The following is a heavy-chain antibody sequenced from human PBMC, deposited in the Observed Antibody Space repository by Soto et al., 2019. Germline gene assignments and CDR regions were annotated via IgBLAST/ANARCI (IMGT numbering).Heavy chain of an antibody. CDR2: ISSSSSTI. V-gene: IGHV3-48*01. J-gene: IGHJ6*03. CDR1: GFTFSSYS. D-gene: IGHD3-3*01. Sequence: GGSLRLSCAASGFTFSSYSMNWVRQAPGKGLEWVSYISSSSSTIYYADSVKGRFTISRDNAKNSLYLQMNSLRAEDTAVYYCARRLEWYRVGYYMDVWGKGTTVTVSS. CDR3: ARRLEWYRVGYYMDV.